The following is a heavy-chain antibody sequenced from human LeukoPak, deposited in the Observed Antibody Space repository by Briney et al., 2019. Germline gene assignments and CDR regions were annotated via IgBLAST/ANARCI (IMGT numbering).Heavy chain of an antibody. CDR1: GGSISNSY. D-gene: IGHD1-26*01. Sequence: SETLSLTCTVSGGSISNSYWSWIRQPAGKGLEWIGRIYTSGSTNYNYNPSLKSRVTISVDTSKNQFSLKLSSVTAADTAVYYCARTYSETSIDYWGQGTLVTVSS. V-gene: IGHV4-4*07. CDR3: ARTYSETSIDY. J-gene: IGHJ4*02. CDR2: IYTSGSTNY.